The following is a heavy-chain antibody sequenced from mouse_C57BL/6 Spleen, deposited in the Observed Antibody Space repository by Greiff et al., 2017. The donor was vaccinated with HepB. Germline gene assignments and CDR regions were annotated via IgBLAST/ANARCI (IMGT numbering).Heavy chain of an antibody. CDR2: INPSTGGT. D-gene: IGHD1-1*01. J-gene: IGHJ1*03. V-gene: IGHV1-42*01. CDR3: AREDFVTTGYFDV. CDR1: GYSFTGYY. Sequence: VQLKQSGPELVKPGASVKISCKASGYSFTGYYMNWVKQSPEKSLEWIGEINPSTGGTTYNQKFKAKATLTVDKSSSTAYMQLKSLTSEDSAVYYCAREDFVTTGYFDVWGTGTTVTVSS.